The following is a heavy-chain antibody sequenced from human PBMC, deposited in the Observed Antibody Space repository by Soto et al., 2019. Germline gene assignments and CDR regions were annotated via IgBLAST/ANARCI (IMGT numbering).Heavy chain of an antibody. D-gene: IGHD2-21*02. CDR1: GFSFSRLA. V-gene: IGHV3-23*01. CDR2: ISGRGVDT. Sequence: VGSLRLSCAASGFSFSRLAMSWVRQAPGKGLEWVSSISGRGVDTLYADSVKGRFTISRDNSRNTLYLQVNSLRAEDTAVYYCAKDQTDVTLFDYWGQGTLVTVSS. J-gene: IGHJ4*02. CDR3: AKDQTDVTLFDY.